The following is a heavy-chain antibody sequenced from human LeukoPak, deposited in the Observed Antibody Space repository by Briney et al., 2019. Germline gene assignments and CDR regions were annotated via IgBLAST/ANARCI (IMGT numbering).Heavy chain of an antibody. Sequence: ASVKVSCKASGYTFTSYGISWVRQAPGQGLEWMGWISTYNGNTNYAQNLQGRVTMTTDTSTSTAYTELRSLRSDDTAVYYCARGVKLLWFGELSNDFDYWGQGTLVTVSS. V-gene: IGHV1-18*01. J-gene: IGHJ4*02. CDR1: GYTFTSYG. CDR3: ARGVKLLWFGELSNDFDY. CDR2: ISTYNGNT. D-gene: IGHD3-10*01.